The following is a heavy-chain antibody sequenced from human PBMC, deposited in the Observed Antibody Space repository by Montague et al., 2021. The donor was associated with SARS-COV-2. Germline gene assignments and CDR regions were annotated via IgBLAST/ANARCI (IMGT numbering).Heavy chain of an antibody. CDR1: GASLSSDSLS. CDR2: TYYRSKWYN. V-gene: IGHV6-1*01. J-gene: IGHJ3*01. Sequence: ASPGASLSSDSLSWYWIRQSPSRGLEWLASTYYRSKWYNDSAPSVSGRATVKPDTSRNQFSLHLDSVTPEDTALYFCARKMDSSFDVWGKGTMVIVSS. CDR3: ARKMDSSFDV. D-gene: IGHD2-2*03.